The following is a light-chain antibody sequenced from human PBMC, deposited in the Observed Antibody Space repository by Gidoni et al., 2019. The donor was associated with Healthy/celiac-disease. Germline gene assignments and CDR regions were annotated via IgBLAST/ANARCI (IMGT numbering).Light chain of an antibody. CDR1: QGISSY. V-gene: IGKV1-8*01. CDR3: KQYYSYPLT. J-gene: IGKJ4*01. Sequence: AIRMTQSPSALSASTGDSVTITCRASQGISSYLAWYQQKPGKAPKLLIYAASTLESGVPSRFSGSGSGTDFTLTISCLQSEDVATYYCKQYYSYPLTFGGGTKVEIK. CDR2: AAS.